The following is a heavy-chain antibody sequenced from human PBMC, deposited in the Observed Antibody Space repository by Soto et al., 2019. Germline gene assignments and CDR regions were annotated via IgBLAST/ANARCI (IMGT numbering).Heavy chain of an antibody. D-gene: IGHD3-10*01. V-gene: IGHV4-31*02. J-gene: IGHJ5*02. Sequence: SQTLSLTCTVSGGSISSGGYYWSWIRQHPGKGLEWIGYIYYSGSTYYNPSLKSRVTISVDTSKNQFSLKLSSVTAADTTVYYCARSGGRTTLNWFDPWGQGTLVTVSS. CDR3: ARSGGRTTLNWFDP. CDR1: GGSISSGGYY. CDR2: IYYSGST.